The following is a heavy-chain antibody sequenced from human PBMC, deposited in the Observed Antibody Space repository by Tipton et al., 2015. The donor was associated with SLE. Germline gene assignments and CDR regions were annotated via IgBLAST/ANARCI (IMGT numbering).Heavy chain of an antibody. D-gene: IGHD1-26*01. CDR2: ISYDGSNK. J-gene: IGHJ4*02. V-gene: IGHV3-30-3*01. CDR1: GFTFSSYA. CDR3: ARRLGGSYPHFDY. Sequence: SLRLSCAASGFTFSSYAMHWVRQAPGKGLEWVAVISYDGSNKYYADSVKGRFTISRDNAKNSLYLQMNSLRAEDTAVYYCARRLGGSYPHFDYWGQGTLVTVSS.